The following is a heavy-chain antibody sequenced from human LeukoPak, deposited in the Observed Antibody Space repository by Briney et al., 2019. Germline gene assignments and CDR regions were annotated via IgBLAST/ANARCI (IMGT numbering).Heavy chain of an antibody. CDR2: ISGSGGST. J-gene: IGHJ6*02. CDR1: GYTFSSCA. V-gene: IGHV3-23*01. CDR3: AKERIAAADLYYYYGMDV. D-gene: IGHD6-13*01. Sequence: PGGSLRLSCAASGYTFSSCAMSWVRQAPGKGLEWVSAISGSGGSTYYADSVKGRFTISRDNSKNTLYLQMNSLRAEDTAVYYCAKERIAAADLYYYYGMDVWGQGTTVTVSS.